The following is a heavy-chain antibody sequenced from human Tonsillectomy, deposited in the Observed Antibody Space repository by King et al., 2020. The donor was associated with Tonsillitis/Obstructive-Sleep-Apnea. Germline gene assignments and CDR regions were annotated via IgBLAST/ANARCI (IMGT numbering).Heavy chain of an antibody. D-gene: IGHD2-2*01. Sequence: VQLVESGGGVVQPGGSLRLSCAASGFIFDDYAMHWVRQAPGKGLEWVSLISGDGGSTYYTDSVKGRFTISRDNSKNSLYLQMNSLRTEDTALYYCAKDMEPAATYYYYYMDVWGKGTPVTVSS. CDR2: ISGDGGST. CDR1: GFIFDDYA. V-gene: IGHV3-43*02. CDR3: AKDMEPAATYYYYYMDV. J-gene: IGHJ6*03.